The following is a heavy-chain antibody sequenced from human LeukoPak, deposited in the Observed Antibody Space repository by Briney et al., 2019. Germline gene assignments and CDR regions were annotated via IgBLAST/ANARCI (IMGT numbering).Heavy chain of an antibody. CDR3: ARTTVTTLLIDY. D-gene: IGHD4-17*01. J-gene: IGHJ4*02. Sequence: GGSLRLSCAASGFTFSSYGMHWVRQAPGKWLEWVAVIWYDGSNKYYADSVKGRFTISRDNSKNTLYLQMNSLRAEDTAVYYCARTTVTTLLIDYWGQGTLVTVSS. CDR1: GFTFSSYG. V-gene: IGHV3-33*01. CDR2: IWYDGSNK.